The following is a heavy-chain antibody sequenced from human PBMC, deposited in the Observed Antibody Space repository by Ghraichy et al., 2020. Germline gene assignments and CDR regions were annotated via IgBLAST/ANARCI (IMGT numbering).Heavy chain of an antibody. Sequence: ASVKVSCKASGYTFTGYYMHWVRQAPGQGLEWMGWINPNSGGTNYAQKFQGRVTMTRDTSISTAYMELSRLRSDDTAVYYCARDWVIELNGNYYGMDVWGQGTTVTVAS. CDR1: GYTFTGYY. D-gene: IGHD1-7*01. CDR3: ARDWVIELNGNYYGMDV. J-gene: IGHJ6*02. CDR2: INPNSGGT. V-gene: IGHV1-2*02.